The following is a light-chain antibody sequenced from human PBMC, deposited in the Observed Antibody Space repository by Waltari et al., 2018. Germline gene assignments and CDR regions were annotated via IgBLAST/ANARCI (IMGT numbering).Light chain of an antibody. CDR1: SSDVGTYNY. J-gene: IGLJ3*02. V-gene: IGLV2-14*01. CDR3: SLYISSSTYWV. CDR2: EVS. Sequence: QSALTQPASVSGSPGQSITISCTGTSSDVGTYNYVSWYQQHPDKAPKLMFYEVSYRPSGVSSGFSGYKSGNTASLTISGLQAEDEADYYCSLYISSSTYWVFGGGTKLTVL.